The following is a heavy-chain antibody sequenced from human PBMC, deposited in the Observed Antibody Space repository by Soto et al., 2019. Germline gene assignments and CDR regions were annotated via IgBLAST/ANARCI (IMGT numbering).Heavy chain of an antibody. CDR3: SRAMYQESLFVVVPAAITDDAFDL. V-gene: IGHV1-18*01. CDR2: ISAYNGNT. Sequence: ASVKVSCKASGYTFTSYGISWVRQAPGQGLEWMGWISAYNGNTNYAQKLQRRVTMTTDTSTSTAYMELRSLRSHDTAVYYCSRAMYQESLFVVVPAAITDDAFDLWGQATMVTLSS. J-gene: IGHJ3*01. D-gene: IGHD2-2*02. CDR1: GYTFTSYG.